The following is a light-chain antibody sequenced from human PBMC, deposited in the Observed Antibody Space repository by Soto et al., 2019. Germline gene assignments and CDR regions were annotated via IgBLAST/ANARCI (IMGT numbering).Light chain of an antibody. V-gene: IGLV2-14*01. J-gene: IGLJ2*01. CDR2: DVS. Sequence: QSALTQPASVSGSPGQSITISCTGTSSDVGGYNYVSWYQQHPGNAPNLIIFDVSNRPSGVSNRFSGSKSGNSASLTISGLQAEDEADYYCSSYTGSNTPVVFGGGTQLTVL. CDR3: SSYTGSNTPVV. CDR1: SSDVGGYNY.